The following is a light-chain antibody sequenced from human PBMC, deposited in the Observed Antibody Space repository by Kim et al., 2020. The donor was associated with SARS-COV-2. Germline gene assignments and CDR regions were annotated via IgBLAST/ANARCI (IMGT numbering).Light chain of an antibody. Sequence: SSELTQDPAVSVALGQTVRITCQGDSLRSYYASWYQQKPGQAPVLVIYGKNYRPSGIPDRFSGSKSGNTASLTITGAQAEDEADYSCNSRDSNGYHYVFGTGTKVTVL. CDR3: NSRDSNGYHYV. CDR2: GKN. V-gene: IGLV3-19*01. CDR1: SLRSYY. J-gene: IGLJ1*01.